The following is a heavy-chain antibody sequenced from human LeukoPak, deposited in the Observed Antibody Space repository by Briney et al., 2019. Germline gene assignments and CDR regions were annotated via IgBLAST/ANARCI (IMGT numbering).Heavy chain of an antibody. D-gene: IGHD6-19*01. CDR2: FDPEDGET. CDR1: GYTLTELS. J-gene: IGHJ4*02. Sequence: ASVKVSCKVSGYTLTELSMHWVRQAPGKGLEWMGGFDPEDGETIYAQKFQGRVTMTEDISTDTAYMELSSLRSEDTAVYYCATYLIAVAGTFDYWGQGTLVTVSS. CDR3: ATYLIAVAGTFDY. V-gene: IGHV1-24*01.